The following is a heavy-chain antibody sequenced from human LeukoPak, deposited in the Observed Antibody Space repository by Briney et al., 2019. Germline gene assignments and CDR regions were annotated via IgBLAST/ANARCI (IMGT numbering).Heavy chain of an antibody. CDR3: ARVRISRSSGYTAYAFDI. CDR2: INPNSGGT. J-gene: IGHJ3*02. CDR1: GYTFTGYY. D-gene: IGHD3-22*01. V-gene: IGHV1-2*02. Sequence: APVKVSCKASGYTFTGYYMHWVRQAPGQGLEWMGWINPNSGGTNYAQKFQGRVTMTRDTSISTAYMELYRLRSDDTAVYYCARVRISRSSGYTAYAFDIWGQGTMVTVSS.